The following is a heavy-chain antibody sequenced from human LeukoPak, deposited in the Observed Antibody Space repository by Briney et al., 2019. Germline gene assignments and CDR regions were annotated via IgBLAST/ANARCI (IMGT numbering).Heavy chain of an antibody. CDR2: TYYRSKWFK. V-gene: IGHV6-1*01. D-gene: IGHD6-13*01. Sequence: SQTLSLTCAISGDSDSSDTAAWNWIRQSPLRGLEWLGRTYYRSKWFKGSAVSVKSRVTINPDTSKNQFSLHLNSVTPEDTAVYYCAREDAVGTIAAFDIWGQGTVVTVSS. CDR1: GDSDSSDTAA. J-gene: IGHJ3*02. CDR3: AREDAVGTIAAFDI.